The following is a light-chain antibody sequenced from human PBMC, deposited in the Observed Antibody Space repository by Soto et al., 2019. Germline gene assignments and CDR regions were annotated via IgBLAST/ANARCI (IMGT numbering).Light chain of an antibody. Sequence: IQLTQSPSSLSSSFGDRVTLTCLASQSISSYLNWYQKKPGKAPKLLFYAASSLQSGVPSRFSGSGSGTDFTLTISSLQPEDFATYYCQQSYSTLSITFGQGTRLEIK. V-gene: IGKV1-39*01. CDR3: QQSYSTLSIT. CDR2: AAS. J-gene: IGKJ5*01. CDR1: QSISSY.